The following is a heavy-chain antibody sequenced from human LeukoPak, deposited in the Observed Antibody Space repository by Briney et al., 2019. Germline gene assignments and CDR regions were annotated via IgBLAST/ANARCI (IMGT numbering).Heavy chain of an antibody. J-gene: IGHJ5*02. CDR1: GFSFDIYW. CDR2: INEDGSEK. CDR3: ARENRYCSGGSCYYNWFDP. V-gene: IGHV3-7*01. Sequence: GGSLRLSCEGTGFSFDIYWMSWVRQAPGKGLEWVANINEDGSEKYYVDSVKGRFTISRDNSKNTLYLQMNSLRAEDTAVYYCARENRYCSGGSCYYNWFDPWGQGTLVTVSS. D-gene: IGHD2-15*01.